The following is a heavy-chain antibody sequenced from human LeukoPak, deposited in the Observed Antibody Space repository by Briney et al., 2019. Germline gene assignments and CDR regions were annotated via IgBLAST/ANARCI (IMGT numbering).Heavy chain of an antibody. CDR3: ARGRRYCSSTSCYNWFDP. Sequence: TXYGXRWVXQAAGQXVEWMGXXXXXNGNTNYAQKLQGRVTMPTHTSTSTAYMELRSLRSDDTAVYYCARGRRYCSSTSCYNWFDPWGQGTLVTVSS. V-gene: IGHV1-18*01. CDR2: XXXXNGNT. J-gene: IGHJ5*02. D-gene: IGHD2-2*01. CDR1: TXYG.